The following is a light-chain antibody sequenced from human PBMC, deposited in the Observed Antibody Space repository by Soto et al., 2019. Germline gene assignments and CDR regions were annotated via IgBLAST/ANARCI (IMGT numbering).Light chain of an antibody. V-gene: IGLV1-40*01. CDR2: GKS. J-gene: IGLJ2*01. Sequence: QSVLTQPPSVSGAPGQRVTISCTGSSSNIGAGYDVHWYQQLPGTAPKLLIYGKSNRPSGVPDRFSGSKSGPSASLAITGLQAENEADYYCQSYDSSRRRVFGGGTKLTVL. CDR3: QSYDSSRRRV. CDR1: SSNIGAGYD.